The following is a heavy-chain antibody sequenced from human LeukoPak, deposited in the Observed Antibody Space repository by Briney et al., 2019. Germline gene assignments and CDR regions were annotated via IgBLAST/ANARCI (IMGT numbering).Heavy chain of an antibody. D-gene: IGHD3-10*01. CDR3: ARPESYYYGSASHPHCFAS. V-gene: IGHV4-39*01. CDR1: GGSIFSSSEY. Sequence: PSETLSHSPTVSGGSIFSSSEYWGWIRQPPGKGLEWIGSIYYSGSTYYNPSLKSRVTISVDTSKNQFSLKLSSVTAADTAVYYCARPESYYYGSASHPHCFASWGQGTLVTVSS. J-gene: IGHJ5*01. CDR2: IYYSGST.